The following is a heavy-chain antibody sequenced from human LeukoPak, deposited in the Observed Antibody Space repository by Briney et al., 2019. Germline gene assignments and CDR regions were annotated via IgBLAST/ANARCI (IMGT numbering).Heavy chain of an antibody. CDR3: ARSSDSSGYYDYFDY. CDR1: GYSFTSYW. CDR2: IYPGDSDT. D-gene: IGHD3-22*01. V-gene: IGHV5-51*01. J-gene: IGHJ4*02. Sequence: GESPKISCKGSGYSFTSYWIGWVRQMPGKGLEWMAIIYPGDSDTRYSPSFQGQVTISADKSITTAYLQWSSLKASDTAMYYCARSSDSSGYYDYFDYWGQGTLVTVSS.